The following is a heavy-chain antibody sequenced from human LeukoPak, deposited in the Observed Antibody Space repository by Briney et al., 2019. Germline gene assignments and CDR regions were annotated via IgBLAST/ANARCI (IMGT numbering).Heavy chain of an antibody. Sequence: ASETLSLTCTVSGGSISSYYWSWIRQPPGKGLEWIGYIYYSGSTNYNPSLKSRVTISVDTSKNQFSLKLSSVTAADTAVYYCAREFSGGFDYWGQGTLVTVSS. CDR3: AREFSGGFDY. CDR1: GGSISSYY. D-gene: IGHD2-15*01. V-gene: IGHV4-59*12. J-gene: IGHJ4*02. CDR2: IYYSGST.